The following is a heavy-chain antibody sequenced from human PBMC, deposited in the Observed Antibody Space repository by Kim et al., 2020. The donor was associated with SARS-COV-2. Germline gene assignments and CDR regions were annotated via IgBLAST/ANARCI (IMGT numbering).Heavy chain of an antibody. CDR2: IYHSGST. CDR3: ARTSSHSSSLKDIDY. D-gene: IGHD6-13*01. CDR1: GGSISSSNW. Sequence: SETLSLTCAVSGGSISSSNWWSWVRQPPGKGLEWIGEIYHSGSTNYNPSLKSRVTISVDKSKNQFSLKLSSVTAADTAVYYCARTSSHSSSLKDIDYWGQGTLVTVSS. V-gene: IGHV4-4*02. J-gene: IGHJ4*02.